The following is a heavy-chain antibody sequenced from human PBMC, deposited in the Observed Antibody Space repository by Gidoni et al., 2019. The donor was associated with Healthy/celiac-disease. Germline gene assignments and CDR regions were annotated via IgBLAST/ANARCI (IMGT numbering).Heavy chain of an antibody. CDR3: ARHEGFCTGGSCYSVF. CDR2: IYPGDSDT. V-gene: IGHV5-51*01. Sequence: EVQLVQSGAEVTQPWESLKISCKGSGYSFTTYWIRWVRQMPGKGLEWMGIIYPGDSDTRYSPAFQGHVTISADNSISTAYLQWSSLKASDSAIYYCARHEGFCTGGSCYSVFWGQGTLVTVSS. CDR1: GYSFTTYW. J-gene: IGHJ4*02. D-gene: IGHD2-15*01.